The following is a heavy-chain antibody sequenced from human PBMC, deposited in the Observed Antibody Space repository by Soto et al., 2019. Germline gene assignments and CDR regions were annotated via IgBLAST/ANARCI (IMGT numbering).Heavy chain of an antibody. J-gene: IGHJ4*02. CDR3: ARQSQGWDYLAR. Sequence: QVQLQESGPGLVKPSETLSLTCTVSGGPMNNFYWTWIRLPPGRGLEWIGQISYVGSTNYNPSLKSRVTMSVDMSTNQFSLKLGSVTAADTAVDYCARQSQGWDYLARWGQGTLVTVSS. CDR2: ISYVGST. V-gene: IGHV4-59*08. CDR1: GGPMNNFY. D-gene: IGHD1-26*01.